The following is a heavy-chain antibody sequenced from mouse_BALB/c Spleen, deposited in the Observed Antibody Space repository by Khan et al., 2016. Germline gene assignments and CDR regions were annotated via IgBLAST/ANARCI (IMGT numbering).Heavy chain of an antibody. CDR3: ARSEYGDKDAMDY. CDR2: ISYSGST. V-gene: IGHV3-2*02. D-gene: IGHD1-1*01. J-gene: IGHJ4*01. Sequence: EVQLQESGPGLVKPSQSLSLTCTVTGYSITSDYAWNWIRQFPGNRLEWMGYISYSGSTSYHPSLKSRISITRDTSKNQFFLQLNSVTSEDTATYYCARSEYGDKDAMDYWGQGTSVTVSS. CDR1: GYSITSDYA.